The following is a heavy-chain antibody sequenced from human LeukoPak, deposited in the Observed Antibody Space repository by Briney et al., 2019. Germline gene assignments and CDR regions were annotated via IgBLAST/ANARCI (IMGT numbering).Heavy chain of an antibody. CDR1: GFTLSNYA. J-gene: IGHJ6*03. CDR3: ARDGYFGSDSVTGAGALGDYYMDV. CDR2: ITYDGSNK. Sequence: GGSLRLSCAASGFTLSNYAMHWVRQAPGKGLEWVAIITYDGSNKDYADVVKGRFTISRDNSKNTLYLQMNSLRAEDTALYYCARDGYFGSDSVTGAGALGDYYMDVWGKGTTVTISS. D-gene: IGHD3-9*01. V-gene: IGHV3-30*04.